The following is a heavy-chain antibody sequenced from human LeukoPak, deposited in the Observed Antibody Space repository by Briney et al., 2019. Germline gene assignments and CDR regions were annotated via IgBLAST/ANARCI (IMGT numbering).Heavy chain of an antibody. D-gene: IGHD1-26*01. CDR2: IYYSGST. CDR1: GGSISNYY. Sequence: SETLSLTCTVSGGSISNYYWSWIRQPPGKGLEWIGYIYYSGSTNYNPSLKSRVTISVDTSKNQFSLKLSSVTAADTAVYYCAKAGWSYYYFDYWGQGTLVTVSS. J-gene: IGHJ4*02. CDR3: AKAGWSYYYFDY. V-gene: IGHV4-59*01.